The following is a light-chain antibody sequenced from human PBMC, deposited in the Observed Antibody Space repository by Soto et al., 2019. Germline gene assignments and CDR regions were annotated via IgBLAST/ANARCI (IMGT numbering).Light chain of an antibody. Sequence: SVLTQPASVSGSPGQSITISCSGTSFDVDDYNSVSWYQQPPGKAPKLIIYEVNHRPSGVSNRFSGSNSDNTASLTISGLQAEDEADYYCSLYTTSSTPSYVFGTGTKVTVL. J-gene: IGLJ1*01. V-gene: IGLV2-14*01. CDR1: SFDVDDYNS. CDR2: EVN. CDR3: SLYTTSSTPSYV.